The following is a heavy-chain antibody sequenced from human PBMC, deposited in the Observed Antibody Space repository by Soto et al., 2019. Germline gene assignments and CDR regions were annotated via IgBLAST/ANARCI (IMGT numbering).Heavy chain of an antibody. J-gene: IGHJ4*02. V-gene: IGHV4-59*01. CDR3: XXXXXXXXXY. CDR2: IYYSGST. CDR1: GGSIGSYY. Sequence: QVQLQESGPGLVKPSETLSLTCSVSGGSIGSYYWSWIRQPPGKGLEWIGYIYYSGSTNYNPYLXXXXXXXXXXXXXXXXXXXXXXXXXXXXXXXXXXXXXXXXXYWGQGTLVTVSS.